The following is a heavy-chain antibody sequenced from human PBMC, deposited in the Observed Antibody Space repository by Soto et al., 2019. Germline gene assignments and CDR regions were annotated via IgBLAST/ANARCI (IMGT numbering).Heavy chain of an antibody. Sequence: LSLTCAVSGYSIRSGYFWGWIRQPPGKGLEWIGSMYHSGITYYNLSLKSRVTISVDTSKNQLSLKLSSATAADTAVYYCARSMYSTSAQLYYGMDVWGQGTTVTVSS. CDR2: MYHSGIT. D-gene: IGHD6-6*01. CDR1: GYSIRSGYF. J-gene: IGHJ6*02. CDR3: ARSMYSTSAQLYYGMDV. V-gene: IGHV4-38-2*01.